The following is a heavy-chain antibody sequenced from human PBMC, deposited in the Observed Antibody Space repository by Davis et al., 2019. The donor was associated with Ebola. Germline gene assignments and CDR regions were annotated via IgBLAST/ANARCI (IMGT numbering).Heavy chain of an antibody. CDR1: GFTFSSYA. CDR3: ARDPYSYGYRSCFDY. Sequence: PGGSLRLSCAASGFTFSSYAMHWVRQAPGKGLEWVAVISYDGSNKYYADSVKGRFTISRDNSKNTLYLQMNSLRAEDTAVYYCARDPYSYGYRSCFDYWGQGTLVTVSS. D-gene: IGHD5-18*01. V-gene: IGHV3-30-3*01. CDR2: ISYDGSNK. J-gene: IGHJ4*02.